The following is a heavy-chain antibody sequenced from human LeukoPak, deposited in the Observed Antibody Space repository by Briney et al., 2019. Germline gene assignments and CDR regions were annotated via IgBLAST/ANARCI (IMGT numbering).Heavy chain of an antibody. Sequence: SVKVSCKDSGGTFSSYAISWVRQAPGQGLEWMGRIIPILGIANYAQKFQGRVTISADESTSTAYMELSSLRSEDTAVYYCASGYCSTTSCYVNPYFDYWGQGTLVTVSS. CDR2: IIPILGIA. D-gene: IGHD2-2*03. CDR3: ASGYCSTTSCYVNPYFDY. CDR1: GGTFSSYA. V-gene: IGHV1-69*04. J-gene: IGHJ4*02.